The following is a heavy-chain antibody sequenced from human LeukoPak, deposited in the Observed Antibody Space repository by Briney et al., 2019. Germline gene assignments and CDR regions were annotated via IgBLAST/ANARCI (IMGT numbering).Heavy chain of an antibody. D-gene: IGHD1-26*01. CDR3: ARDRLSSWFDP. Sequence: SQTLSLTCTVSGGSISSGGYYWSWIRQHPGKGLEWIGYIYYSGSTYYNPSLKSRVTISVDTSKNQFSLKLSSVTAADTAVYYCARDRLSSWFDPWGQGTLFTVSS. CDR2: IYYSGST. CDR1: GGSISSGGYY. J-gene: IGHJ5*02. V-gene: IGHV4-31*03.